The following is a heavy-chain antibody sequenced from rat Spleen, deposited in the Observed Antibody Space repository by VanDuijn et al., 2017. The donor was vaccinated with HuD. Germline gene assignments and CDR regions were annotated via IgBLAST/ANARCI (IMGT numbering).Heavy chain of an antibody. V-gene: IGHV5-29*01. D-gene: IGHD5-1*01. Sequence: EVQLVESGGGLVQPGRSLKLSCAASGFTFSNYGMAWVRQAPTKGLEWVATISYDGSSTYYRDSVKGRFTISRDNAKSTLYLQMDSLRSEDTATYYCARPYLGESYFDYWGQGVMVTVSS. CDR3: ARPYLGESYFDY. CDR1: GFTFSNYG. J-gene: IGHJ2*01. CDR2: ISYDGSST.